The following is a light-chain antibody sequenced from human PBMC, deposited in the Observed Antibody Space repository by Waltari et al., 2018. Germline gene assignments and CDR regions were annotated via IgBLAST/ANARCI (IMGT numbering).Light chain of an antibody. V-gene: IGKV1-5*03. CDR2: KAS. CDR3: QQYNSYPWT. J-gene: IGKJ1*01. CDR1: QSISSW. Sequence: VTITCRASQSISSWLAWYQQKPGKAPKLLIYKASSLESGVPSRFSGSGSGTEFTLTISSLQPDDFATYYCQQYNSYPWTFGQGTKVEIK.